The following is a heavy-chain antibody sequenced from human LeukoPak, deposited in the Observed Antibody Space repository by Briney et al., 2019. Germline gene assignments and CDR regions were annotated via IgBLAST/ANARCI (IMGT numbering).Heavy chain of an antibody. CDR3: ARGPRGIYHY. V-gene: IGHV4-34*01. Sequence: NPSETLSLTCAVYGGSFSGYYWSWIRQPPGKGLEWIGEINHSGSTNYNPSLKSRVTISVDTSKNQFSQKLSSVTAADTAVYYCARGPRGIYHYWGQGTLVTVSS. CDR1: GGSFSGYY. J-gene: IGHJ4*02. CDR2: INHSGST. D-gene: IGHD6-13*01.